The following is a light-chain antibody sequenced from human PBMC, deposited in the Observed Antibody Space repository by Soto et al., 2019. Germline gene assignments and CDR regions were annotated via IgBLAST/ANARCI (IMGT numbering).Light chain of an antibody. J-gene: IGKJ2*01. Sequence: DIQMTQSPSSLSASVGDRVTITCRASQTISTYLNWYQQKPGKAPRLLIYDASSLLSGVPSRFSGSGSGTDFTLIIASLQHEDFSTYYCQQIDSTPYTFGQGTKVEI. CDR2: DAS. CDR1: QTISTY. V-gene: IGKV1-39*01. CDR3: QQIDSTPYT.